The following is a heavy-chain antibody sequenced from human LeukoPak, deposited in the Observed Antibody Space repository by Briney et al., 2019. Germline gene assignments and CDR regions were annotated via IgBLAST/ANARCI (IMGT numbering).Heavy chain of an antibody. CDR3: ARVVEYYYGSGRSTQRFGMDV. J-gene: IGHJ6*02. V-gene: IGHV1-18*01. CDR1: GGTFSSYA. Sequence: ASVKVSCKASGGTFSSYAISWVRQAPGQGLEWMGWISAYNGNTNYAQKLQGRVTMTTDTSTSTAYMELRSLRSDDTAVYYCARVVEYYYGSGRSTQRFGMDVWGQGTTVTVSS. CDR2: ISAYNGNT. D-gene: IGHD3-10*01.